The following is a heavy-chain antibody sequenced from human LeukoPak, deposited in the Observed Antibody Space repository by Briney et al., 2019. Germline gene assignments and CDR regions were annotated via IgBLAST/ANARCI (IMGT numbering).Heavy chain of an antibody. CDR2: ISYDGSNK. Sequence: GGSLRLSCAASGFTFSSYAMHWVRQAPGKGLEWVAVISYDGSNKYYADSVKGRFTISRDNSKNTLYLQMNSLRAEDTAVYYCARGTGDYVSFFDYWGQGTLVTVSS. J-gene: IGHJ4*02. CDR3: ARGTGDYVSFFDY. D-gene: IGHD4-17*01. V-gene: IGHV3-30-3*01. CDR1: GFTFSSYA.